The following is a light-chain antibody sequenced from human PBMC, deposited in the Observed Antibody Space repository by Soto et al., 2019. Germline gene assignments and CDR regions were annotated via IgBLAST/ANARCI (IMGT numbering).Light chain of an antibody. CDR2: EVS. Sequence: QSALTQPRSVSGSPGQSVTISCTGTNSDVGTYNYVSWYQQHPGKAPKLMIFEVSNRPSGISSRFSGSKSGNTASLTISGLQAEDEADYYCSSYTSSRNYVFGTGTKLTVL. CDR1: NSDVGTYNY. J-gene: IGLJ1*01. V-gene: IGLV2-14*01. CDR3: SSYTSSRNYV.